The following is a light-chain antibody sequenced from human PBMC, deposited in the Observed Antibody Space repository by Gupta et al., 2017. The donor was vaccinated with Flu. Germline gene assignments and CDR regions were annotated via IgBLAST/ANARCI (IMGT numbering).Light chain of an antibody. CDR3: SSDTDNSGVI. V-gene: IGLV2-18*02. Sequence: SAMPQPPSVSGSTGPSVTISCTGTSSDIGCYVRVSWYQQSPTTAHKLIIYEVATRPAGVPGRFSGSKAVNAASLTISGLKDEDEADYYGSSDTDNSGVIFGGGTKVTVL. CDR2: EVA. CDR1: SSDIGCYVR. J-gene: IGLJ2*01.